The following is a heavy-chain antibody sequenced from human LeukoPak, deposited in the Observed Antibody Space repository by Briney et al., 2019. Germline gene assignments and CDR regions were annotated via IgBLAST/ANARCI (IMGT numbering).Heavy chain of an antibody. Sequence: GGSLRLSCAASGFTFSSYSMNWVRQAPGKGLEWVSSISSSSSYIYYADSVKGRFTTSRDNAKNSLYLQMDSLRAEDTAVYYCARDSSGSFDYWGQGTLVTVSS. CDR1: GFTFSSYS. D-gene: IGHD1-26*01. J-gene: IGHJ4*02. V-gene: IGHV3-21*01. CDR3: ARDSSGSFDY. CDR2: ISSSSSYI.